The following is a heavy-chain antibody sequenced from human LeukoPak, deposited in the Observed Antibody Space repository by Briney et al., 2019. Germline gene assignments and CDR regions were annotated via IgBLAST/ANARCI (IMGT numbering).Heavy chain of an antibody. J-gene: IGHJ4*02. CDR3: ARGLRGSPAFDY. CDR1: GFTFTSSA. CDR2: IVVGSGNT. V-gene: IGHV1-58*02. Sequence: GTSVKVSCKASGFTFTSSAMQWVRQARGQRLEWIGWIVVGSGNTNYAQKFQERVTITRDMSTSTAYMELSSLRSEDTAVYYCARGLRGSPAFDYWGQGTLVTVSS. D-gene: IGHD2-2*01.